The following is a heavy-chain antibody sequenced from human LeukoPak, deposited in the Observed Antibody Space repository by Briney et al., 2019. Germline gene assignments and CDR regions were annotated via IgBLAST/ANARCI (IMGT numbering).Heavy chain of an antibody. J-gene: IGHJ4*02. CDR2: SSSSSSYI. Sequence: PGGSLRLSPAPSGFTFSSYSMNWVCPAPGRGLEWVSSSSSSSSYIYYADSVKGGFTISRDNAKNSLDLQMNSLRAEDTAVYYCARDSGYIYGYDDDFWGQGTLVTVSS. V-gene: IGHV3-21*01. CDR1: GFTFSSYS. CDR3: ARDSGYIYGYDDDF. D-gene: IGHD5-18*01.